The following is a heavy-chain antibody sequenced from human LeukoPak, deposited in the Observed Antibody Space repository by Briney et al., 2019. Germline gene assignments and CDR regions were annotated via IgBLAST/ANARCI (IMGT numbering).Heavy chain of an antibody. Sequence: GRSLRLSCAASGFTFDDYAMHWVRQAPGKGLEWVSGISWNSGSIGYADSVKGRFTISRDNAKNSLYLQMNSLRAEDTAVYYCAKGDSSGHYFDYWGQGTLVTVSS. V-gene: IGHV3-9*01. CDR3: AKGDSSGHYFDY. D-gene: IGHD3-22*01. CDR2: ISWNSGSI. CDR1: GFTFDDYA. J-gene: IGHJ4*02.